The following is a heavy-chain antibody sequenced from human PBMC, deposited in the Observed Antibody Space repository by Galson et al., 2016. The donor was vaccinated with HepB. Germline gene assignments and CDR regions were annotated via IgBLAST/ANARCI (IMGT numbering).Heavy chain of an antibody. CDR1: GDSVSNSSYY. D-gene: IGHD2-15*01. CDR2: IYYSGST. V-gene: IGHV4-61*01. CDR3: ARRIVDGPGRAYYYYGLDV. Sequence: SETLSLTCTVSGDSVSNSSYYWNWIRQPPGKGLEWIGYIYYSGSTNYNPSLKSRVTMSVDTSKNQFSLKLSSVTAADTAVYYCARRIVDGPGRAYYYYGLDVWGQGTTVTVSS. J-gene: IGHJ6*02.